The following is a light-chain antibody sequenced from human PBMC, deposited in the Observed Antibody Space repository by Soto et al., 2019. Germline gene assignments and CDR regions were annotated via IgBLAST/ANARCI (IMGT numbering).Light chain of an antibody. Sequence: QSALTQPASVSGSPGQSITIACTGTSSDVGGYKYVSWYQQHPGKAPKLMIYEVSNRPSGVSNRFSGSKSGNTASPTISGLQAEDEADYYCSSYSSSSTLVFGTGTKVTVL. J-gene: IGLJ1*01. CDR2: EVS. CDR3: SSYSSSSTLV. CDR1: SSDVGGYKY. V-gene: IGLV2-14*01.